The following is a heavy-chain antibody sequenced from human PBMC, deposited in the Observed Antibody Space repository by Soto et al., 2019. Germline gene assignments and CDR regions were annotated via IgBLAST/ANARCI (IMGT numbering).Heavy chain of an antibody. Sequence: QVQLVQSGAEVKKPGASVKVSCKASGYTFTSYGISWVRQAPGQGLEWMGWISAYNGNTNYAQKLQGRVTMTTDTSTSTAYMELRSLRSDDTAVYYCARDPPDHTSAPPSYYYYGMDVWGQGTTVTVSS. CDR3: ARDPPDHTSAPPSYYYYGMDV. CDR2: ISAYNGNT. CDR1: GYTFTSYG. J-gene: IGHJ6*02. V-gene: IGHV1-18*01. D-gene: IGHD2-2*02.